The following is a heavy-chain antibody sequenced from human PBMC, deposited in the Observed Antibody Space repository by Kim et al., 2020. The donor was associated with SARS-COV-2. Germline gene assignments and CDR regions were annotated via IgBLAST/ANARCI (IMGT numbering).Heavy chain of an antibody. V-gene: IGHV3-15*01. J-gene: IGHJ6*02. D-gene: IGHD3-9*01. CDR1: GFTFSNAW. CDR3: TTLLRCFDWLAVKYYYYGMDV. Sequence: GGSLRLSCAASGFTFSNAWMSWVRQAPGKGLEWVGRIKSKTDGGTTDYAAPVKGRFTISRDDSKNTLYLQMNSLKTEDTAVYYCTTLLRCFDWLAVKYYYYGMDVWGQGTTVTVSS. CDR2: IKSKTDGGTT.